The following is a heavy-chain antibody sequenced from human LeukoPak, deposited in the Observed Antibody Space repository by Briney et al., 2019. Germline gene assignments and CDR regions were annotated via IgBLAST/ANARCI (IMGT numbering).Heavy chain of an antibody. Sequence: GGSLRLSCAASGFTFSSYGMHWVRQAPGKGLEWVAFIRYDGSNKYYADSVKGRFTISRDNSKNTLYLPMNSLRAEDTAVYYCAKDLGHYYGSGGFDYWGQGTLVTVSS. CDR2: IRYDGSNK. V-gene: IGHV3-30*02. CDR1: GFTFSSYG. D-gene: IGHD3-10*01. CDR3: AKDLGHYYGSGGFDY. J-gene: IGHJ4*02.